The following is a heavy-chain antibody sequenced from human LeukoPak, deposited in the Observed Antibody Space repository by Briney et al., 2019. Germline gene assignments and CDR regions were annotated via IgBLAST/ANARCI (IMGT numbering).Heavy chain of an antibody. J-gene: IGHJ3*02. Sequence: TSETLSLTCTVSGGSIGNYHWSWIRQSPGKGLEWIGYIHYSGSTNYNPSLKSRVTISVDTSKNQFSLNLNSVTAADTAVYYCARSSSGWFFGAFDIWGQGTLVTVSS. V-gene: IGHV4-59*01. CDR3: ARSSSGWFFGAFDI. CDR2: IHYSGST. D-gene: IGHD6-19*01. CDR1: GGSIGNYH.